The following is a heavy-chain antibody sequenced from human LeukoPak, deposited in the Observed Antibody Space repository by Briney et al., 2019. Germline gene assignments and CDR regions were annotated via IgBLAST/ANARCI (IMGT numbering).Heavy chain of an antibody. Sequence: GGSLRLSCAASGFNFRSLAMTWVRQAPGKGLEWVSSISSSSSYIYYADSVKGRFTISRDNAKNSLYLQMNSLRAEDTAVYYCAKDRLKRELDAFDIWGQGTMVTVSS. CDR3: AKDRLKRELDAFDI. CDR1: GFNFRSLA. V-gene: IGHV3-21*04. D-gene: IGHD1-26*01. CDR2: ISSSSSYI. J-gene: IGHJ3*02.